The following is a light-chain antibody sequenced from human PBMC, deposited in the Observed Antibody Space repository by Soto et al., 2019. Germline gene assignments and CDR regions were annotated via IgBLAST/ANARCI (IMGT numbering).Light chain of an antibody. V-gene: IGKV3-15*01. Sequence: EIVMTQSPATLSVSPGERVTLSCRASQSVRSNLAWYQQKPGQVPRVLSYGASTRAIGIPDRFSGSGSGTEFTLTSSSLQSEDVAVYYCQHYNNLWGFGGGTKVEIK. CDR3: QHYNNLWG. J-gene: IGKJ4*01. CDR1: QSVRSN. CDR2: GAS.